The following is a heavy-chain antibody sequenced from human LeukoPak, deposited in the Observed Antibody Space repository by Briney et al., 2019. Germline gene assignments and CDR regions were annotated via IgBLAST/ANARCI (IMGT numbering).Heavy chain of an antibody. CDR2: IDPSDSYT. V-gene: IGHV5-10-1*01. Sequence: GESLKISCKGSGYSFTSYWISWLRQMPGKGLEWMGRIDPSDSYTNYSPSFQGHVTISADKSISTAYLQWSSLKASDTAMYYCARQVKGSGWPFDYWGQGTLVTVSS. CDR1: GYSFTSYW. D-gene: IGHD6-19*01. CDR3: ARQVKGSGWPFDY. J-gene: IGHJ4*02.